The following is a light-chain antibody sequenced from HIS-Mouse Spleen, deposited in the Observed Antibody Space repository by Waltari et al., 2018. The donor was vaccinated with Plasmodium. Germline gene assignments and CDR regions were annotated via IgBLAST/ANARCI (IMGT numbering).Light chain of an antibody. J-gene: IGKJ1*01. CDR1: QSVRSY. Sequence: EIVMTQSPATLSVSPGERATLPCRASQSVRSYLAWYQQKPGQAPRLLIYGASTSATGIPARFSGSGSGTEFTLTISSMQSEDFAVYYCQQYNNWPRGTFGQGTKVEIK. CDR2: GAS. CDR3: QQYNNWPRGT. V-gene: IGKV3-15*01.